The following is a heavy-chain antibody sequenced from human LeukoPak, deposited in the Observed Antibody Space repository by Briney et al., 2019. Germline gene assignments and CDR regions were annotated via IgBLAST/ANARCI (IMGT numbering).Heavy chain of an antibody. Sequence: GGPLRLSCAASGFTFSSYEMSWVRQAPGKGLEWISYISASGTITHYADSVEGRFTTSRDNAKNSLYLQMNSLRAEDTAVYYCARAGPTTVTTLNAFDIWGQGTMVTVSS. J-gene: IGHJ3*02. CDR2: ISASGTIT. CDR1: GFTFSSYE. V-gene: IGHV3-48*03. CDR3: ARAGPTTVTTLNAFDI. D-gene: IGHD4-17*01.